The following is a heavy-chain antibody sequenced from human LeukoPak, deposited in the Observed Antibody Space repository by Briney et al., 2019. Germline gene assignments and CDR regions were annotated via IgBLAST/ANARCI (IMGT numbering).Heavy chain of an antibody. J-gene: IGHJ4*02. V-gene: IGHV3-33*01. Sequence: QPGRSLRLSCAGSVFTFGGYGMLWFRQTPGKGLEWLAVSACEGSRAFYADSVKGRVTISRDNSKDTMSVQMDDLRAEDTAVYSCTRYNNDHFDYWGQGTLVTVSS. D-gene: IGHD1-14*01. CDR3: TRYNNDHFDY. CDR2: SACEGSRA. CDR1: VFTFGGYG.